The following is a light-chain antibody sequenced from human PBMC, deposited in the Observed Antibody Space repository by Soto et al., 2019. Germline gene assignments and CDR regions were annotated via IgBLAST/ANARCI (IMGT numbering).Light chain of an antibody. V-gene: IGLV2-14*03. CDR3: SSYTTSSTHV. CDR2: DVN. Sequence: QSALTQPASVSGSPGQSITISCTVTSSDIGAFTFVSWYQQHPGKVPKLMIFDVNRRTAGVSDRFSGSKSGNTASLTISGLQAEDEGDYYCSSYTTSSTHVFGGGTKLTVL. CDR1: SSDIGAFTF. J-gene: IGLJ2*01.